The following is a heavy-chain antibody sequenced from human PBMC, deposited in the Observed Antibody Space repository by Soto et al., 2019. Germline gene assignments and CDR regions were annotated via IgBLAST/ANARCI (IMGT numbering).Heavy chain of an antibody. D-gene: IGHD3-22*01. CDR1: GGSISSYY. Sequence: QVQLQESGPGLVKPSETLSLTCTVSGGSISSYYWSWIRQPPGKGLEWIGYIYYSGSTNYNPSLKSRVTISGDTSKKHCSLKLSSVTAADTAVYYCARAGSSGYYPPAEYFQHWGQGTLVTVSS. V-gene: IGHV4-59*01. CDR3: ARAGSSGYYPPAEYFQH. CDR2: IYYSGST. J-gene: IGHJ1*01.